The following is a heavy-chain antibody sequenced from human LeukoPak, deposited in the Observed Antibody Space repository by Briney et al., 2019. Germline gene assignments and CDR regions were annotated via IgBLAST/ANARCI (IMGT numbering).Heavy chain of an antibody. J-gene: IGHJ5*02. D-gene: IGHD3-22*01. Sequence: ASVKVSCKASGYTFTSYDINWVRQATGQGLEWMGWMNPNSGNAGYAQKFQGRVTMTRNTSISTAYMELSSLRSEDTAVYYCARTPYYDNNWFDPWGQGTLVTVSS. CDR3: ARTPYYDNNWFDP. V-gene: IGHV1-8*01. CDR2: MNPNSGNA. CDR1: GYTFTSYD.